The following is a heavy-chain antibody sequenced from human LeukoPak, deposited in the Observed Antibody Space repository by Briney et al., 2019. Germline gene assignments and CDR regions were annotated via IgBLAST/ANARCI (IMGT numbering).Heavy chain of an antibody. CDR3: AKAGFWSGYYYSN. Sequence: GGSLRLSCAASGLTFSSHWMHWVRQAPGKGLVWVSRITNDGSSTTYADSVKGRFTISRDNAKNMLYLQVNSLRAEDTAVYYCAKAGFWSGYYYSNWGQGTLVTVSS. CDR2: ITNDGSST. J-gene: IGHJ4*02. CDR1: GLTFSSHW. V-gene: IGHV3-74*01. D-gene: IGHD3-3*01.